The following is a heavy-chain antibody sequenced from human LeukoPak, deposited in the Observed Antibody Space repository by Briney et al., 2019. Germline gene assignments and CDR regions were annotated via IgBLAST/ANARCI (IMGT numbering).Heavy chain of an antibody. Sequence: ASVKVSCKASGYTFTSYGISWVRQAPGQGLEWMGWISAYNGNTNYAQKLQGRVTMTTDTSTSTAYMELRSLRSDDTAVYYCAKLAEQWLVGPSDYWGQGTLVTVSS. CDR2: ISAYNGNT. CDR3: AKLAEQWLVGPSDY. J-gene: IGHJ4*02. D-gene: IGHD6-19*01. V-gene: IGHV1-18*01. CDR1: GYTFTSYG.